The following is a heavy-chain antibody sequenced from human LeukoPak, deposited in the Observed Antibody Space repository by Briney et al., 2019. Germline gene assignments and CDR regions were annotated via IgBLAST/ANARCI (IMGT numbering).Heavy chain of an antibody. CDR3: AKDEGATGY. V-gene: IGHV3-23*01. D-gene: IGHD1-26*01. CDR2: ISESGDTP. Sequence: GGSLRLSCTASGFTFSSYAMSWVRQAPGKGLKWVSSISESGDTPYYADSVKGLFTISRDNSKNTLYLQMSSLRAEDTAVYYCAKDEGATGYWGQGTLVTVSS. CDR1: GFTFSSYA. J-gene: IGHJ4*02.